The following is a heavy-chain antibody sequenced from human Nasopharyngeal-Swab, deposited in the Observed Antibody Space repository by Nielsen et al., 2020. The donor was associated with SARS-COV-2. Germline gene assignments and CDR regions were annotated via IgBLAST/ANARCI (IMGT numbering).Heavy chain of an antibody. CDR2: INPDSGDT. CDR3: ARDYYDNYDSDY. D-gene: IGHD3-22*01. Sequence: ASVKVSCKASGYTFSGNYIHWVRQAPGQGLEWVGCINPDSGDTKYAQKFQGRVTVTSDRSRSTAYIELSRLRSDDTAVYYCARDYYDNYDSDYWGQGTLVTVSS. CDR1: GYTFSGNY. V-gene: IGHV1-2*02. J-gene: IGHJ4*02.